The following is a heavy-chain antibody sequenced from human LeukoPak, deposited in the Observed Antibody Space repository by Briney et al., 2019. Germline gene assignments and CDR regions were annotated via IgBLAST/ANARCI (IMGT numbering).Heavy chain of an antibody. D-gene: IGHD2-21*02. V-gene: IGHV5-51*01. CDR2: IYPSDSDT. CDR3: ARRAYCGGDCYNDY. Sequence: GESLKISCKGSGYRFTSYWIGWVRQMPGKGLEWMGIIYPSDSDTRYSPSFQGQVSISADKSISAAYLQWSSLKASDTAMYYCARRAYCGGDCYNDYWGQGTLVTVSS. CDR1: GYRFTSYW. J-gene: IGHJ4*02.